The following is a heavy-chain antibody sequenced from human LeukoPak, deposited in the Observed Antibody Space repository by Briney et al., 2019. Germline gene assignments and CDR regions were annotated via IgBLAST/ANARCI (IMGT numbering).Heavy chain of an antibody. D-gene: IGHD4-17*01. J-gene: IGHJ4*02. CDR3: ARVSTVTTADY. Sequence: SETLSLTCTVSGGSISSYYWSWIRQPPGKGLEWIGYIYYSGSTNYNPSLKSRVTISVDTSKNQFSLKLSSVTAADTAVYYCARVSTVTTADYWGQGTLVTVSS. V-gene: IGHV4-59*08. CDR1: GGSISSYY. CDR2: IYYSGST.